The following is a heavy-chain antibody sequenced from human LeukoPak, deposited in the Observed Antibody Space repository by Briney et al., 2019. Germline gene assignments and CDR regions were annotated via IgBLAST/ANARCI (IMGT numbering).Heavy chain of an antibody. Sequence: WASVKVSCTASGYTFSVYAVIWVRQAPGQGLEWMGWINTNTGNPTYAQGFTGRFVFSLDTSVSTAYLQISSLKAEDTAVYYCARPGSGYPHDAFDIWGQGTMVTVSS. V-gene: IGHV7-4-1*02. CDR3: ARPGSGYPHDAFDI. CDR1: GYTFSVYA. D-gene: IGHD3-3*01. CDR2: INTNTGNP. J-gene: IGHJ3*02.